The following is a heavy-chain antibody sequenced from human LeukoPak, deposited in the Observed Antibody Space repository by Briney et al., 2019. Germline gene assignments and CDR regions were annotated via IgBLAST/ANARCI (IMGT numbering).Heavy chain of an antibody. CDR1: GFTLSSYA. CDR2: ISGSGGST. J-gene: IGHJ4*02. D-gene: IGHD3-16*02. Sequence: GGSLRLSCAASGFTLSSYAMSWVRQAPGKGLEWVSAISGSGGSTYYADSVKGRFTISRDNSKNTLYLQVNSLRAEDTAVYYCAKVPWVITFGGVIVHAPFDYWGQRTLVTVFS. V-gene: IGHV3-23*01. CDR3: AKVPWVITFGGVIVHAPFDY.